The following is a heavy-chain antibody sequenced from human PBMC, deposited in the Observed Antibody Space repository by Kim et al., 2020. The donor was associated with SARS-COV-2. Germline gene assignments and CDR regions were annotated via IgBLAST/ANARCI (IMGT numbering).Heavy chain of an antibody. CDR1: GFTFSSYG. CDR3: AKRGYSSSWYLHKYYYY. D-gene: IGHD6-13*01. V-gene: IGHV3-30*18. Sequence: GGSLRLSCAASGFTFSSYGMHWVRQAPGKGLEWVAVISYDGSNKYYADSVKGRFTISRDNSKNTLYLQMNSLRAEDTAVYYCAKRGYSSSWYLHKYYYY. CDR2: ISYDGSNK. J-gene: IGHJ6*01.